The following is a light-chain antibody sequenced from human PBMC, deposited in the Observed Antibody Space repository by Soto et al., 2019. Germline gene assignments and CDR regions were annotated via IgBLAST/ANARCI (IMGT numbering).Light chain of an antibody. CDR1: QGISRY. CDR3: QQLNTYT. Sequence: DIQLTQSPSFLSASVGDRVTITCRASQGISRYLAWYQQKSGKAPKLLIYAASTLQSGVPSRFSGSGSGTEFTLTISSLQPEDSATYYCQQLNTYTFGPGTRVEIK. CDR2: AAS. J-gene: IGKJ3*01. V-gene: IGKV1-9*01.